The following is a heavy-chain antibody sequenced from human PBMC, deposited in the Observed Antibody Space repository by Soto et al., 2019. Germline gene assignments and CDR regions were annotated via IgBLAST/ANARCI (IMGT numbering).Heavy chain of an antibody. Sequence: SPTRSLTCAISGDSVSSNSAAWNWIRQSPSRGLEWLGRTYYRSKWYNDYAVSVKSRITINPDTSKNQFSLHLNSVTPEDTAVYYCASGYSSSSNGFDYWGQGTLVTVSS. CDR1: GDSVSSNSAA. CDR3: ASGYSSSSNGFDY. CDR2: TYYRSKWYN. V-gene: IGHV6-1*01. J-gene: IGHJ4*02. D-gene: IGHD6-6*01.